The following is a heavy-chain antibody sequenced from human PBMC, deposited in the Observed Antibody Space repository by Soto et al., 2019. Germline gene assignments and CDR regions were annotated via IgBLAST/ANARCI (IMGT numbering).Heavy chain of an antibody. CDR1: GFTFSTYP. V-gene: IGHV3-23*01. CDR3: VQPPVITASYYYYDMDV. J-gene: IGHJ6*02. D-gene: IGHD4-4*01. CDR2: ISGSGISP. Sequence: GGSLRLSCAASGFTFSTYPMSWVRQAPGKGLEWVSGISGSGISPYYTDSVKGRFTISRDNSKNTVFLQMNSLRDEDTAVYYCVQPPVITASYYYYDMDVWGQGTTVTVSS.